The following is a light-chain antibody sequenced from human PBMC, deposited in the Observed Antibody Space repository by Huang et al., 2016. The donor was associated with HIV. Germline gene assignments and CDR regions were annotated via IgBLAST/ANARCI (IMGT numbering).Light chain of an antibody. CDR3: QQYYSIPWT. Sequence: DIVMTQSPDSLAVSLGERATIDCKSSQSVLYSSDNKNYLAWYQQKSGQSPKLLIYWAATRESGVPDRFSGSGSGTDFTRTISSLQAEDVAVYFCQQYYSIPWTFGQGTKVEVK. CDR1: QSVLYSSDNKNY. CDR2: WAA. V-gene: IGKV4-1*01. J-gene: IGKJ1*01.